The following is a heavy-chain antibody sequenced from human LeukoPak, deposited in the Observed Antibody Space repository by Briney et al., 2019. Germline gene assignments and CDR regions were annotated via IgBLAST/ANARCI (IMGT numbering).Heavy chain of an antibody. Sequence: GGSLRLSCVASGFTFGKYWMSWVRQAPGKGLEWVANIKLDGSEKNYVDSVKGRFTISRDNTKNSLYLQMNSLRVEDTAVFYCARDQYDTWSRRGNFDSWGQGTLVIASS. CDR1: GFTFGKYW. J-gene: IGHJ4*02. CDR2: IKLDGSEK. V-gene: IGHV3-7*03. CDR3: ARDQYDTWSRRGNFDS. D-gene: IGHD3-3*01.